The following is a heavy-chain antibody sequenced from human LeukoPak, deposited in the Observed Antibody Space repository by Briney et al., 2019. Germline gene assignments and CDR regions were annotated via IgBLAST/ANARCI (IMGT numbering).Heavy chain of an antibody. CDR3: AASTYYYDSSGYYYVDY. Sequence: ASVKVSCKASGYTFTGYYMHWVRQAPGQGLEWMGWINPNSGGTNYAQKFQGRVTMTRDTSISTAYMELSRLRSEDTAVYYCAASTYYYDSSGYYYVDYWGQGTLVTVSS. J-gene: IGHJ4*02. CDR2: INPNSGGT. D-gene: IGHD3-22*01. V-gene: IGHV1-2*02. CDR1: GYTFTGYY.